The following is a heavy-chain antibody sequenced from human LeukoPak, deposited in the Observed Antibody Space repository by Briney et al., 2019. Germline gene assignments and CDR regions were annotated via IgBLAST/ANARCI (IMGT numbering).Heavy chain of an antibody. V-gene: IGHV3-30*02. CDR1: GFTFSSYG. D-gene: IGHD2-2*01. J-gene: IGHJ4*02. CDR3: AKRGCDTTTCSYYFDY. Sequence: GGSLRLSCAASGFTFSSYGMHWVRQAPGKGLEWVAFIRYDGSNKYYADSVKGRFTISRDNSKNTLFLQMNSLRAEDTAVYYCAKRGCDTTTCSYYFDYWGRGTLVTVSS. CDR2: IRYDGSNK.